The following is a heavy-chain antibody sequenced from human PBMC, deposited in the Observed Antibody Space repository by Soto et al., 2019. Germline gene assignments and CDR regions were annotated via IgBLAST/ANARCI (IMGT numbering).Heavy chain of an antibody. CDR2: IYSGGST. J-gene: IGHJ6*02. D-gene: IGHD2-15*01. Sequence: EVQLVETGGGVIQPGGSLRLSCAASGFTVSSNYMSWVRQAPGKGLEWGSGIYSGGSTYYADSVKGRFTISRDNSKNTLYLQMNSLRAEDTAVYYCARVLGYCSGGSWTRLPYYYGMGVWGQGTTVTVSS. CDR1: GFTVSSNY. CDR3: ARVLGYCSGGSWTRLPYYYGMGV. V-gene: IGHV3-53*02.